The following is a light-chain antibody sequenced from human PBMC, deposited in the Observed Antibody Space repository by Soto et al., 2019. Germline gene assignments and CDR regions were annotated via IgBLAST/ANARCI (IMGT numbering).Light chain of an antibody. CDR2: GAS. CDR1: LRISKY. Sequence: DIKLTQSPSSLSASVGERVTITCRASLRISKYLNWYQQKPGKAPKLLIYGASTLQSGVPSRFSGSGSGTDFTLTITNLQPEDSATYFCQQSHSTPLPFGGGTKLEI. CDR3: QQSHSTPLP. J-gene: IGKJ4*01. V-gene: IGKV1-39*01.